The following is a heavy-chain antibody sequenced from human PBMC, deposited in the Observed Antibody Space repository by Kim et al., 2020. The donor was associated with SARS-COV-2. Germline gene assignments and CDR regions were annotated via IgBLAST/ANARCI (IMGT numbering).Heavy chain of an antibody. CDR3: ARDLREVRGVIPKPGY. J-gene: IGHJ4*02. D-gene: IGHD3-10*01. V-gene: IGHV3-30*01. Sequence: SGKGRFTISRDNSKNTLYLQMNSLRAEDTAVYYCARDLREVRGVIPKPGYWGQGTLVTVSS.